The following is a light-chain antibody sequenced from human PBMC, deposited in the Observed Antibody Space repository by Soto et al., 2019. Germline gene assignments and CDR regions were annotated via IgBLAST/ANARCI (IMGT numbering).Light chain of an antibody. Sequence: QSVLTQPPSASGSFGQSVTISCTGTSSDVGGYNYVSWYHHHPGKAPKLLIYDDSHRPSGVSNRFSGSKSGNTASLTISGLQAEDEADYYCSSYTSNSHYVFGTVSKVTVL. CDR3: SSYTSNSHYV. V-gene: IGLV2-14*03. CDR2: DDS. CDR1: SSDVGGYNY. J-gene: IGLJ1*01.